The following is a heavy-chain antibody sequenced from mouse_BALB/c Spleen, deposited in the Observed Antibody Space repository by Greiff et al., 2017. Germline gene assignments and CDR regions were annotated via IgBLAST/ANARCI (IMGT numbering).Heavy chain of an antibody. CDR2: ISYSGST. D-gene: IGHD1-2*01. Sequence: EVKLMESGPGLVKPSQSLSLTCTVTGYSITSDYAWNWIRQFPGNKLEWMGYISYSGSTSYNPSLKSRISITRDTSKNQFFLQLNSVTTEDTATYYCARRDYGAWFAYWGQGTLVTVSA. CDR3: ARRDYGAWFAY. J-gene: IGHJ3*01. CDR1: GYSITSDYA. V-gene: IGHV3-2*02.